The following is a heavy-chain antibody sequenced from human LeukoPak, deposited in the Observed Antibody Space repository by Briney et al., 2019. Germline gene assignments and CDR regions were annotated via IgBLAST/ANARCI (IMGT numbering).Heavy chain of an antibody. Sequence: GESLKISCKGSGYSFTSYWIGWVRQMPGKGLEWMGIIYPGDSDTRYSPSFQGQVTISADKSISTAYLQWSSLKASDTAMYYCARYQTMVRGVPPTSDASDIWGQGTMVTVSS. CDR1: GYSFTSYW. CDR2: IYPGDSDT. CDR3: ARYQTMVRGVPPTSDASDI. D-gene: IGHD3-10*01. V-gene: IGHV5-51*01. J-gene: IGHJ3*02.